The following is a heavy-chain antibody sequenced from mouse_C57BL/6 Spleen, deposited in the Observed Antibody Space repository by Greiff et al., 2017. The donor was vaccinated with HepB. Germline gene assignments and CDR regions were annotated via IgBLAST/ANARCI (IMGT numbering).Heavy chain of an antibody. CDR1: GYTFTNYW. J-gene: IGHJ2*01. CDR2: IYPGGGYT. V-gene: IGHV1-63*01. Sequence: QVQLKESGAELVRPGTSVKMSCKASGYTFTNYWIGWAKQRPGHGLEWIGDIYPGGGYTNYNEKFKGKATLTADKSSSTAYMQFSSLTSEDSAIYYCARLNYGYDGGVYFDYWGQGTTLTVSS. D-gene: IGHD2-2*01. CDR3: ARLNYGYDGGVYFDY.